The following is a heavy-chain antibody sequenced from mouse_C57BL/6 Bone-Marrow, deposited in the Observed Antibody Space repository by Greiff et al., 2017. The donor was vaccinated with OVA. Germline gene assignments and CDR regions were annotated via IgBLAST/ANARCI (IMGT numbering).Heavy chain of an antibody. CDR1: GFSLSTSGMG. Sequence: QVTLKESGPGILQSSQTLSLTCSFSGFSLSTSGMGVSWIRQPSGKGLEWLAHIYWADDKRYNPSLKSRLTISKDTSRNQVFLKITSVDTADTATYYCARRALGNYPDFDYWGQGTTLTVSS. CDR2: IYWADDK. D-gene: IGHD2-1*01. V-gene: IGHV8-12*01. J-gene: IGHJ2*01. CDR3: ARRALGNYPDFDY.